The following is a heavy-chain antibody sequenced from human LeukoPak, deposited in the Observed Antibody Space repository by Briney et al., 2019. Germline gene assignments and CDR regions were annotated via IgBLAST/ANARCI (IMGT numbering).Heavy chain of an antibody. CDR2: IYYSGST. CDR1: GGSISSYY. CDR3: ARLVPRGAFDI. Sequence: PSETLSLTCTVSGGSISSYYWSWIRQPPGKGLEWIGYIYYSGSTNYNPSLKSRVTISVDTSKNQFSLKLSSVTAADTAVYYCARLVPRGAFDIWGQGTMVTVSS. J-gene: IGHJ3*02. D-gene: IGHD1-26*01. V-gene: IGHV4-59*08.